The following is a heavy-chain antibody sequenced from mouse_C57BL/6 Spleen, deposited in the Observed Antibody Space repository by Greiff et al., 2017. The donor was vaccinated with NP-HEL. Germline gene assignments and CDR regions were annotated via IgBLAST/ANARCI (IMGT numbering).Heavy chain of an antibody. CDR3: ARDTTGGAMDY. V-gene: IGHV5-9*01. D-gene: IGHD1-1*01. CDR2: ISGGGGNT. CDR1: GFTFSSYT. Sequence: EVRLVESGGGLVKPGGSLKLSCAASGFTFSSYTMSWVRQTPEKRLEWVATISGGGGNTYYPDSVKGRFTISRDNAKNTLYLQRSSLRSEDTALYYCARDTTGGAMDYWGQGTSVTVSS. J-gene: IGHJ4*01.